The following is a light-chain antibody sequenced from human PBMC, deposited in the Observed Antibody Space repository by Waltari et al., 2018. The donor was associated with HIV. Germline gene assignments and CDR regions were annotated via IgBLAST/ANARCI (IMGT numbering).Light chain of an antibody. CDR1: QSVSSN. CDR3: QQYNDWPRT. V-gene: IGKV3-15*01. CDR2: GAS. Sequence: EIVMTQSPATLSVSPGERATLSRRASQSVSSNLAWYQQKPGQAPRLLIFGASTRATGIPARFSGGGSGTDFTLSISSLQSEDFALYYCQQYNDWPRTFGQGTKVEIK. J-gene: IGKJ1*01.